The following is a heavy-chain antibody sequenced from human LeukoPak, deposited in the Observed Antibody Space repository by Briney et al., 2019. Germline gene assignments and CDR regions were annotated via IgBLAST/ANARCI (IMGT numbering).Heavy chain of an antibody. CDR1: GGSFSGYY. CDR2: INHSGST. D-gene: IGHD3-22*01. CDR3: ARNKRRGIYYYDSGSFDY. Sequence: SETLSLTCAVYGGSFSGYYWSWIRQPPGKGLEWIGEINHSGSTNYNPSLKSRVTISVDTSKNQFSLKLSSVTAADTAVYYCARNKRRGIYYYDSGSFDYWGQGTLVTVSS. J-gene: IGHJ4*02. V-gene: IGHV4-34*01.